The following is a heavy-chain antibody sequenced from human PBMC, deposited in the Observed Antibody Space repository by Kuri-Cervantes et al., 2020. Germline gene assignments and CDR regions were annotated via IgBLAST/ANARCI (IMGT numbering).Heavy chain of an antibody. J-gene: IGHJ6*03. Sequence: SVKVSCKASGYTFASYGIGWVRQAPGQGLEWMGGIIPIFGTANYAQKFQGRVTITADKSTSTAYMELSSLRSEDTAVYYCATAVFTGYYYMDVWGKGTTVTVSS. CDR2: IIPIFGTA. CDR1: GYTFASYG. CDR3: ATAVFTGYYYMDV. D-gene: IGHD4-11*01. V-gene: IGHV1-69*06.